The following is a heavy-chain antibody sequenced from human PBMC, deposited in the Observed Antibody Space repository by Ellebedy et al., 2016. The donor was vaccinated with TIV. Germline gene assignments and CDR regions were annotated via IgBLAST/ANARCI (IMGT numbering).Heavy chain of an antibody. Sequence: SETLSLTCAVSGVTMSRGGYSWSWIRHPPGTGLEWIRNVYHTGSAYYNESLRSRLTISVDGSKNHFSLDLRSVTAADTAVYYCARVDGYGYFDSWGQGILVTVSS. V-gene: IGHV4-30-2*01. D-gene: IGHD2-15*01. CDR2: VYHTGSA. CDR3: ARVDGYGYFDS. J-gene: IGHJ4*02. CDR1: GVTMSRGGYS.